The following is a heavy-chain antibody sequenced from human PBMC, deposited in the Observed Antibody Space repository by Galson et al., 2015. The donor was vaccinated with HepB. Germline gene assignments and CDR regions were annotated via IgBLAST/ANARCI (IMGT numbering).Heavy chain of an antibody. J-gene: IGHJ2*01. Sequence: SLRLSCAASGFTVSSNYMSWVRQAPGKGLEWVSVIYSGGSTYYADSVKGRFTISRDNSKNTLFLQMNSLRADDTAVYYCARSRTGDLSGYFDLWGRGTLVTVSS. CDR2: IYSGGST. CDR3: ARSRTGDLSGYFDL. D-gene: IGHD7-27*01. V-gene: IGHV3-53*01. CDR1: GFTVSSNY.